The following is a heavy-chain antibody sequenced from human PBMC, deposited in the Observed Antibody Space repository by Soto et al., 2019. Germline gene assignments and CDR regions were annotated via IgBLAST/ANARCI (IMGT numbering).Heavy chain of an antibody. CDR2: IIPIYGTS. V-gene: IGHV1-69*01. J-gene: IGHJ2*01. D-gene: IGHD2-2*02. CDR3: ATSTRAGYNYWYFDL. CDR1: GGTFGNFA. Sequence: QVQLVQSGAELKKPGSSVKVSCKASGGTFGNFAISWVRQAPGQGPEWVAGIIPIYGTSNYADDFRGRITLTADESTATAYMELSSLKSEDTAIYYCATSTRAGYNYWYFDLWVRSTPVTVYS.